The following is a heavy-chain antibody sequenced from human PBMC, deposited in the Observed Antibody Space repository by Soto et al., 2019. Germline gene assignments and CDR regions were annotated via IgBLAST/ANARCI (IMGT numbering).Heavy chain of an antibody. CDR3: ARVVGTGKTVYFDY. CDR2: INHSGST. V-gene: IGHV4-34*01. Sequence: QVQLQQWGAGLLKPSETLSLTCAVYGGSFSGYYWSWIRQPPGKGLEWIGEINHSGSTNYNPSLKSRVTISVDTSKNQFSLKLSSVTAADTAVYYCARVVGTGKTVYFDYWGQGTLVTVSS. J-gene: IGHJ4*02. CDR1: GGSFSGYY. D-gene: IGHD1-1*01.